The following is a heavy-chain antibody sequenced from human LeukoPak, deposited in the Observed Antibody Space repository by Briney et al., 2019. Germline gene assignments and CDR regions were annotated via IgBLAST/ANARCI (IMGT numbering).Heavy chain of an antibody. D-gene: IGHD3-10*01. CDR3: AANRAFGSGSFDY. V-gene: IGHV5-51*01. CDR2: IYPGDSDT. CDR1: GYSFTTYW. J-gene: IGHJ4*02. Sequence: GESLKISRQCSGYSFTTYWIGLVRRMPGKGLERMGIIYPGDSDTKYSPSFQGQVTISADKSISTAYLQWSSLKASDTAMYYCAANRAFGSGSFDYWGQGTLVTVSS.